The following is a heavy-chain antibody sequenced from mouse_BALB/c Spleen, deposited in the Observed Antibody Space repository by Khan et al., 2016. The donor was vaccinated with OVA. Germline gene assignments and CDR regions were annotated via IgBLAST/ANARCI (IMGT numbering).Heavy chain of an antibody. D-gene: IGHD2-14*01. CDR3: ARAYYRSDGYYAMDY. J-gene: IGHJ4*01. CDR2: IWGGGGT. CDR1: GFSLSRYN. Sequence: QVQLKESGPGLVAPSQSLSITCTVSGFSLSRYNIHWVRQPPGKGLEWLGMIWGGGGTDYNSTLKSRLSISKDNSKSKVFLKMNSLQTDYSAMYYCARAYYRSDGYYAMDYWGQGTSVTVSP. V-gene: IGHV2-6-4*01.